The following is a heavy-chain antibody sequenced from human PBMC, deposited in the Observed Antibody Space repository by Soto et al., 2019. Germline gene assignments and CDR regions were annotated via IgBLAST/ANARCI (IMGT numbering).Heavy chain of an antibody. CDR1: GFSLSTSGVG. J-gene: IGHJ3*02. CDR2: IYWDDDK. Sequence: GSGPTLVNPTQTLTLTCTFSGFSLSTSGVGVGWIRQPPGKALEWLALIYWDDDKRYSPSLKSRLTNTKDASKNQVVLTMTNMDTVDTATYYCAHRQGYCSSTSCSPRFNAFDIWGQGTMVTVSS. V-gene: IGHV2-5*02. D-gene: IGHD2-2*01. CDR3: AHRQGYCSSTSCSPRFNAFDI.